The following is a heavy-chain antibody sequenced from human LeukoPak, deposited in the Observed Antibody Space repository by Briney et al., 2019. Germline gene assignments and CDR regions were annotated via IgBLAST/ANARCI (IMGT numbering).Heavy chain of an antibody. CDR2: ISDSGSA. V-gene: IGHV4-38-2*02. J-gene: IGHJ4*02. D-gene: IGHD6-6*01. CDR1: GSSMSSDYY. Sequence: SETLSLTCTVSGSSMSSDYYWGWIRQPPGKGLEWIGSISDSGSAYYNPSLKSRVVISVDPSKKQFSLKVTSVTAADTAVYYCARIAYSSSTDYWGQGTLVTVSS. CDR3: ARIAYSSSTDY.